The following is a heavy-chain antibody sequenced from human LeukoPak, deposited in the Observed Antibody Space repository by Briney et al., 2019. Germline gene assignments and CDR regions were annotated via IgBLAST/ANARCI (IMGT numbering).Heavy chain of an antibody. CDR3: ARPYGDYEDWYFDL. CDR1: GFTFSSYD. J-gene: IGHJ2*01. CDR2: IGTAGDT. D-gene: IGHD4-17*01. Sequence: GGSLRLSCAASGFTFSSYDMHWVRQATGKGLEWVSAIGTAGDTYYPGSVKGRFTISRENAKNSLYLQMNSLRAGDTAVYYCARPYGDYEDWYFDLWGRGTLVTVSS. V-gene: IGHV3-13*01.